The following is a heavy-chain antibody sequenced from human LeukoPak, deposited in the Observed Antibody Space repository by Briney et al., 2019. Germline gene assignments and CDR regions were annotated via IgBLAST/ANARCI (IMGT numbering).Heavy chain of an antibody. J-gene: IGHJ5*02. V-gene: IGHV1-69*04. CDR3: ASQRLIREYCGGDCYSVGWFDP. CDR2: IIPILGIA. D-gene: IGHD2-21*02. Sequence: RGASVKVSCKASGGTFSSYAISWVRQAPGQGLEWMGRIIPILGIANYAQKFQGRVTITADKSTSTAYMELSSLRSEDTAVYYCASQRLIREYCGGDCYSVGWFDPWGQGTLVTVSS. CDR1: GGTFSSYA.